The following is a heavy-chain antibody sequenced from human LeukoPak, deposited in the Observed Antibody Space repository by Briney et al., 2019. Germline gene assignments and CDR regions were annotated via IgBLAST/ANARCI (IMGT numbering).Heavy chain of an antibody. CDR3: ARRGYHDYSGFDY. Sequence: PGGSLRLSCAASGFTFSTYSMNWVRQAPGKGLEWVSSISSSSSYIYYADSMKGRFTISRDNAKNSLYLQMKSLRAEDTAVYYCARRGYHDYSGFDYWGQGTLVTVSS. V-gene: IGHV3-21*01. J-gene: IGHJ4*02. CDR1: GFTFSTYS. CDR2: ISSSSSYI. D-gene: IGHD1-26*01.